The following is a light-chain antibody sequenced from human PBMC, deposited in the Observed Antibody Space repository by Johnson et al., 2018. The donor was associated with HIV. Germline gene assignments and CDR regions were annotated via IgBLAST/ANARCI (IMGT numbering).Light chain of an antibody. Sequence: QSVLTQPPPVSAAPGQKVTISCSGSSSNIGYNYVSWYQQLPGTAPKLLIYDNNKRPSGIPDRFSGSKSGTSATLGITGLQTGDEADYYCGTWDSSLSAFYVFGTGTKVTVL. V-gene: IGLV1-51*01. CDR2: DNN. CDR1: SSNIGYNY. J-gene: IGLJ1*01. CDR3: GTWDSSLSAFYV.